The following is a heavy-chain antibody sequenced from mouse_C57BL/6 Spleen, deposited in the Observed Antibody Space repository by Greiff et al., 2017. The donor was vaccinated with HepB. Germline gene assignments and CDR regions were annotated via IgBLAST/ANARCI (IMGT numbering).Heavy chain of an antibody. D-gene: IGHD3-3*01. CDR1: GYTFTSYG. CDR3: ARRGGTRDAMDY. V-gene: IGHV1-81*01. CDR2: IYPRSGNT. J-gene: IGHJ4*01. Sequence: LQESGAELARPGASVKLSCKASGYTFTSYGISWVKQRTGQGLEWIGEIYPRSGNTYYNEKFKGKATLTADKSSSTAYMELRSLTSEDSAVYFCARRGGTRDAMDYWGQGTSVTVSS.